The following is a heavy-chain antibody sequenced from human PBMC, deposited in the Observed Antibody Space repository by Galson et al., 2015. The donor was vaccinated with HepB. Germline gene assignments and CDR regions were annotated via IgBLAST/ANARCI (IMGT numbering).Heavy chain of an antibody. J-gene: IGHJ6*02. D-gene: IGHD6-13*01. CDR2: INPNSGGT. Sequence: SVKVSCKASGYTFTGYYMHWVRQAPGQGLEWMGWINPNSGGTNYAQKFQGWVTMTRDTSISTAYMELSRLRSDDTAVYYCARGAIAAAGRDNWNYYGMDVWGQGTTVTVSS. CDR3: ARGAIAAAGRDNWNYYGMDV. V-gene: IGHV1-2*04. CDR1: GYTFTGYY.